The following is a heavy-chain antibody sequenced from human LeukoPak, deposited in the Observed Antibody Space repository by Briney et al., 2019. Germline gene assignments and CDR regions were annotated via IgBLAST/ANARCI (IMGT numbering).Heavy chain of an antibody. D-gene: IGHD5-18*01. V-gene: IGHV3-11*01. CDR2: ISSSGTAV. J-gene: IGHJ4*02. CDR3: ARVFRGYTYGTLDY. Sequence: GGSLRLSCAASGFTFSDYYMSWIRQAPGKGLEWVSYISSSGTAVYYADSVKGRFTISRDNAKNSLYLQMNSLRAEDTAVYYCARVFRGYTYGTLDYWGQGTLVTVSS. CDR1: GFTFSDYY.